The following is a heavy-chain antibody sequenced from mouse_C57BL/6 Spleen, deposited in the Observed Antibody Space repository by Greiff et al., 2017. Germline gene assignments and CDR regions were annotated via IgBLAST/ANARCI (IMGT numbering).Heavy chain of an antibody. CDR3: ASECFYYAMDY. CDR2: INPNNGGT. J-gene: IGHJ4*01. CDR1: GYTFTDYY. Sequence: EVQLQQSGPELVKPGASVKISCKASGYTFTDYYMNWVKQSHGKSLEWIGDINPNNGGTSYNQKFKGKATLTVDKSSSTAYMELRSLTSEDSAVYYCASECFYYAMDYWGQVTSVTVSS. V-gene: IGHV1-26*01.